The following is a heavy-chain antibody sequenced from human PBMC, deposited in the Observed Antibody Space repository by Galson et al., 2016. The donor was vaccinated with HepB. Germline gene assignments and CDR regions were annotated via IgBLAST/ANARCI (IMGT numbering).Heavy chain of an antibody. CDR1: GGSVRSSLYY. D-gene: IGHD6-13*01. Sequence: LSLTCTVSGGSVRSSLYYWAWIRQPPGKGLEWIASIYYSGRTHYSPSLESRVTISVDTSKNQVSLKLSSVTAADTAIYCCASGGTAPRDAFDYWGQGTLVTVSS. V-gene: IGHV4-39*01. CDR3: ASGGTAPRDAFDY. CDR2: IYYSGRT. J-gene: IGHJ4*02.